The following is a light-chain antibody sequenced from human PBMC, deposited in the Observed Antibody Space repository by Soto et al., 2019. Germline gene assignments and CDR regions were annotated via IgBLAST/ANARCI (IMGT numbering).Light chain of an antibody. J-gene: IGLJ1*01. CDR1: NIGSKS. CDR3: QVWDYDTDHFV. Sequence: SYELTQAPSVPVAPGQTVRIGCGGDNIGSKSVHWYQQRPGQAPVLVVYADSDRPSGIPERFSGSNPGNTATLTISRVEAGDEADYYCQVWDYDTDHFVFGPGTKLTVL. V-gene: IGLV3-21*02. CDR2: ADS.